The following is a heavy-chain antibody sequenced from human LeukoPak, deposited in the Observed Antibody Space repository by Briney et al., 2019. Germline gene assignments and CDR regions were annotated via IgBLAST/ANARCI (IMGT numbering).Heavy chain of an antibody. Sequence: GGSLRLSCAASGFTVSSNYMSWVRQAPGKGLEWVSVIYSGGSTYYADSVKGRFTISRDNSKNTLYLQMNSLRAEDTAVYYCARGYSSSWPTYYYYGMDVWGQGTTVTVSS. CDR2: IYSGGST. CDR1: GFTVSSNY. CDR3: ARGYSSSWPTYYYYGMDV. J-gene: IGHJ6*02. D-gene: IGHD6-13*01. V-gene: IGHV3-53*01.